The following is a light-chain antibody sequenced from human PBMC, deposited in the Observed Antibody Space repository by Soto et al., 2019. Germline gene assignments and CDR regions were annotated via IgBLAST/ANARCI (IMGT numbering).Light chain of an antibody. CDR2: GAS. CDR1: QSVNTNY. J-gene: IGKJ5*01. Sequence: EIVLTQSPGTLSLSPGERATLSCRASQSVNTNYLAWYQQKSGQAPRLLIYGASSRATGIPDRFSGSGSGTDFTLPISRLQLYNFAASYCQQYGCSSITFGQQTRLEIK. CDR3: QQYGCSSIT. V-gene: IGKV3-20*01.